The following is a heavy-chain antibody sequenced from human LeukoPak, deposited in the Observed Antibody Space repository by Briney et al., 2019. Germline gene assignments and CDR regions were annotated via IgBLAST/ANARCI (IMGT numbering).Heavy chain of an antibody. J-gene: IGHJ3*02. CDR3: ARDSTHPYAFDI. CDR2: ISWNSGSI. V-gene: IGHV3-9*01. Sequence: RSLRLSCAASGFTFDDYAMHWVRQAPGKGLEWVSGISWNSGSIGYADSVKGRFTISRDNAKNTLYLQMNSLRAEDTAVYYCARDSTHPYAFDIWGQGTMVTVSS. CDR1: GFTFDDYA.